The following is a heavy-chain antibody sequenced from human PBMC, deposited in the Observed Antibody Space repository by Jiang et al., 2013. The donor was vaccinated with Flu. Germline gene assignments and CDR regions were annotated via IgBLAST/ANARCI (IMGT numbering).Heavy chain of an antibody. CDR1: GYTFTEIL. CDR2: INPSGGGT. CDR3: ARSDSCGGDCYFLDY. V-gene: IGHV1-46*01. D-gene: IGHD2-21*02. J-gene: IGHJ4*02. Sequence: GYTFTEILCELGATGPWTRALSGWEVINPSGGGTNYAQKFQGRVTMTRDTSTNTVYMELSSLTSEDTAFYYCARSDSCGGDCYFLDYWGQGTLVTVSS.